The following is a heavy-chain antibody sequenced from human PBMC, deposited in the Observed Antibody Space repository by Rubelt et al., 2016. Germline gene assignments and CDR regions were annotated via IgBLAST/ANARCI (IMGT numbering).Heavy chain of an antibody. CDR1: GGSFSGYY. J-gene: IGHJ4*02. D-gene: IGHD2-15*01. CDR2: INHSGST. CDR3: VTERGGWSPFEY. V-gene: IGHV4-34*01. Sequence: QVQLQQWGAGLLKPSETLSLTCAVYGGSFSGYYWSWIRQPPGKGLEWIEEINHSGSTNYNPSLKSRVTISVDTTRNQFSLKRSSVTAAATAVYYCVTERGGWSPFEYWGQGVLVTVST.